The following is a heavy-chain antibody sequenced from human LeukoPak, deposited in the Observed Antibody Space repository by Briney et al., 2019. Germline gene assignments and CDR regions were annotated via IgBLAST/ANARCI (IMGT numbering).Heavy chain of an antibody. V-gene: IGHV3-7*01. Sequence: GGSLRLSCAASGFTFSSYWMSWVRQAPGKGLEWVANIKQDGSEKYYVDSVKGRFTISRDNAKNSLYLQMNSLRAEDTAVYYCARDYYTHGWLNYYYYYGMDVWGQGTTVTVSS. CDR2: IKQDGSEK. CDR3: ARDYYTHGWLNYYYYYGMDV. J-gene: IGHJ6*02. D-gene: IGHD3-22*01. CDR1: GFTFSSYW.